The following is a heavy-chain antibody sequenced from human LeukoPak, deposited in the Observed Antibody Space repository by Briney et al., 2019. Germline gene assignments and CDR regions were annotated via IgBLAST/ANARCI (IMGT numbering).Heavy chain of an antibody. D-gene: IGHD4-23*01. CDR3: ARQGDGGRAFDY. CDR1: GGSISSSSYY. CDR2: IYYSGST. Sequence: PSETLSLTCTASGGSISSSSYYWGWIRQRPGKGLEWIGTIYYSGSTYYNPSLKSRVSISVDTSKNQFSLRLTSVTATDTAVYYCARQGDGGRAFDYWGQGILVTVSS. V-gene: IGHV4-39*01. J-gene: IGHJ4*02.